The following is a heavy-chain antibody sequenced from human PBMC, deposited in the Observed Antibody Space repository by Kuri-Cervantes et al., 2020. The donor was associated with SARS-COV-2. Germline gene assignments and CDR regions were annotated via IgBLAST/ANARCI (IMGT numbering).Heavy chain of an antibody. D-gene: IGHD2-8*01. J-gene: IGHJ1*01. CDR1: GFIVSSSY. CDR2: IYAGGGT. V-gene: IGHV3-66*02. CDR3: ARSCTYARCSEYFQH. Sequence: GGSLRLSCAASGFIVSSSYMSWVRQAPGKGLDWVSIIYAGGGTYYADSVKGQFTISRDISKNTVFLQMNRLRPEDTAVYYCARSCTYARCSEYFQHWGQGTLVTVSS.